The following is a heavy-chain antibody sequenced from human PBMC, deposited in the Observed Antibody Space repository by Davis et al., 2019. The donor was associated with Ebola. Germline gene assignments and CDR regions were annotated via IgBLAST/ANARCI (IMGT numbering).Heavy chain of an antibody. D-gene: IGHD5-18*01. J-gene: IGHJ6*04. CDR3: AKDLGHNYGYHYYYGMDV. V-gene: IGHV3-23*01. Sequence: GESLKISCAASGFTFSSYAMSWVRQAPGKGLEWVSAISVSGGSTYYADSVKGRFTISRDNSKNTLYLQMNSLRAEDTAVYYCAKDLGHNYGYHYYYGMDVWGKGTTVTVSS. CDR2: ISVSGGST. CDR1: GFTFSSYA.